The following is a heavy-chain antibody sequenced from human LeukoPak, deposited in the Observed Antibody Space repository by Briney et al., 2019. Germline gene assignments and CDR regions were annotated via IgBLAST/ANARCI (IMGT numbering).Heavy chain of an antibody. CDR2: ISGSGGST. D-gene: IGHD2-15*01. CDR3: AKVLYNIVVVVAAPFDY. J-gene: IGHJ4*02. V-gene: IGHV3-23*01. Sequence: GGSLRLSCAASGFTFDDYAMHWVRQAPGKGLEWVSAISGSGGSTYYADSVKGRFTISRDNSKNTLYLQMNSLRAEDTAVYYCAKVLYNIVVVVAAPFDYWGQGTLVTVSS. CDR1: GFTFDDYA.